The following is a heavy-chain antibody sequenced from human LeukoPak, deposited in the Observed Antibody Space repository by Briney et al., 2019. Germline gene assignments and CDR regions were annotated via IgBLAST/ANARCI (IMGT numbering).Heavy chain of an antibody. D-gene: IGHD3-22*01. CDR1: GFTFYDYA. V-gene: IGHV3-9*01. J-gene: IGHJ4*02. CDR2: ISWNSGSI. Sequence: PGGSLRLSCAASGFTFYDYAMHWVRQAPGKGLEWVSGISWNSGSIGYADSVKGRFTISRDNAKNSLYLQMSSLRAEDTALYYCAKVGLYYDSSGYYDYWGQGTLVTVSS. CDR3: AKVGLYYDSSGYYDY.